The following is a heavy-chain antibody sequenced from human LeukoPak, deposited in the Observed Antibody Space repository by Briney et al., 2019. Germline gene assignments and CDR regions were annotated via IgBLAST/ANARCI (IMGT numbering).Heavy chain of an antibody. D-gene: IGHD6-13*01. J-gene: IGHJ4*02. CDR1: GFTFSSYE. CDR3: ARDSGSSTFFDK. V-gene: IGHV3-48*03. CDR2: ISSSGSTI. Sequence: GGSLRLSCAASGFTFSSYEMNWVRQAPGKGLEWVSYISSSGSTIYYADSVKGRFTISRDNAKNSLYLQMNNLRVEDTGVYYCARDSGSSTFFDKWGQGTLVTVSS.